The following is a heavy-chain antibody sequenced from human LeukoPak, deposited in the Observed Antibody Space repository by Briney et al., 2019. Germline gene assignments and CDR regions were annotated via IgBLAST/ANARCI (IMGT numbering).Heavy chain of an antibody. J-gene: IGHJ4*02. D-gene: IGHD6-13*01. CDR1: GFTFSSYS. CDR2: ISSSSSYI. Sequence: GGSLRLSCAASGFTFSSYSMNWDRQAPGKGLEWVSSISSSSSYIYYADSVKGRFTISRDNAKNSLYLQMNSLRAEDTAVYYSAAGSSWYRPSPYYFDYWGQGTLVNVSS. CDR3: AAGSSWYRPSPYYFDY. V-gene: IGHV3-21*01.